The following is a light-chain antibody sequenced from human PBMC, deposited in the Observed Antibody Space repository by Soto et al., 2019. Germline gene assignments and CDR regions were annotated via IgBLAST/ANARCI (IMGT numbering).Light chain of an antibody. CDR3: QQYSAYSRT. CDR1: QTINSW. CDR2: KAS. Sequence: DIQMTQSPSTLSASVGDRVTITGRASQTINSWLAWYQQKPGKAPKLLIYKASSLESGVPSRFSGSGSGTEFTLTINSLQSDDSATYYCQQYSAYSRTFGQGTKVEIK. V-gene: IGKV1-5*03. J-gene: IGKJ1*01.